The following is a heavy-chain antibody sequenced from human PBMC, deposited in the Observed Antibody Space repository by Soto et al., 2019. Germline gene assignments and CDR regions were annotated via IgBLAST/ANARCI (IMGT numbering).Heavy chain of an antibody. Sequence: QVQLVESGGGVVQPGTSLRLSCAASGFSFSTYAMDWFRQAPGRGLEWVAVISDDGNTKYYADSVKGRFTISRDNSRNTLYLQIYRLRIVTAAVSYGASSYFYDSGGYYPFDYWGQGTLVTVSS. CDR1: GFSFSTYA. V-gene: IGHV3-30-3*01. CDR2: ISDDGNTK. CDR3: ASSYFYDSGGYYPFDY. J-gene: IGHJ4*02. D-gene: IGHD3-22*01.